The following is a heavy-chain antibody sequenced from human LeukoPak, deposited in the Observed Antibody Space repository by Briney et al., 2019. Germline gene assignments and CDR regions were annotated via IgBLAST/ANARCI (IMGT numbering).Heavy chain of an antibody. Sequence: ASVRVSCKASGYTFTDYYIHWVRQAPGQGLEWMGWINPNSGATNYSQKFQGRGTMTRDRSISTAYMELNRLRSDDTAIYYCATGSGYDYLAIDIWGQGTVVTVSS. CDR2: INPNSGAT. D-gene: IGHD5-12*01. J-gene: IGHJ3*02. CDR3: ATGSGYDYLAIDI. CDR1: GYTFTDYY. V-gene: IGHV1-2*02.